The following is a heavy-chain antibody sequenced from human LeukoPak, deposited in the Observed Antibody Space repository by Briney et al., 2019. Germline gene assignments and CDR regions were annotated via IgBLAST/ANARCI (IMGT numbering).Heavy chain of an antibody. CDR1: GFTVSSNY. Sequence: PGGSLRLSCAASGFTVSSNYMSWVRQAPGKGLEWVSVTYSGGSTYYADSVKGRFTISRDNSKNTLYLQMNSLRAEDTAVYYCASLSYGDYDFDYWGQGTLVTVSS. J-gene: IGHJ4*02. CDR3: ASLSYGDYDFDY. D-gene: IGHD4-17*01. V-gene: IGHV3-66*01. CDR2: TYSGGST.